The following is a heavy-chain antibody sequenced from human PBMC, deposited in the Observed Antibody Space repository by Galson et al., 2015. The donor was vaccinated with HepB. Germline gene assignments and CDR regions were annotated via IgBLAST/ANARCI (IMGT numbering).Heavy chain of an antibody. CDR2: ISDEGMNK. V-gene: IGHV3-30*04. J-gene: IGHJ4*02. CDR1: GLNFSDSP. CDR3: AKGGTDKSLDY. Sequence: SLRLSCAASGLNFSDSPLHWVRQAPGKGLEWVAMISDEGMNKYYADSVRGRFTISRSNSKETLFLQMNTMRTEDTAVYYCAKGGTDKSLDYWGQGTLVAVSS. D-gene: IGHD3-16*01.